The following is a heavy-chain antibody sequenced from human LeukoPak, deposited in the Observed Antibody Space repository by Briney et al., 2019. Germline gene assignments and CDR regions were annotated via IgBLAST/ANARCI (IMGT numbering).Heavy chain of an antibody. Sequence: GGSLRLSCAASGFTFTNFAMHWVRQAPGKGLEWVTVISDDGNNKYFADSVKGRFTISRDNAKNSLFLQMNSLRAEDTAVYYCARARGTGPGAHFDYWGQGTLVIVSS. CDR1: GFTFTNFA. CDR3: ARARGTGPGAHFDY. CDR2: ISDDGNNK. D-gene: IGHD3-10*01. J-gene: IGHJ4*02. V-gene: IGHV3-30*03.